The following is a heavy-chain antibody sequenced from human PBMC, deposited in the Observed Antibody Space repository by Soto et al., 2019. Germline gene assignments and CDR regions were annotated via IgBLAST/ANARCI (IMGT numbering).Heavy chain of an antibody. CDR3: DTRSVDCCEDV. CDR2: IYYTGST. V-gene: IGHV4-59*08. J-gene: IGHJ6*03. CDR1: GGSISAYY. D-gene: IGHD2-15*01. Sequence: SETLSLTCTVSGGSISAYYWSWIRQPPGKGLEWIGYIYYTGSTNYNPSPRSRVTISIDTSRSRFSLKLSSVTAADTAVYYCDTRSVDCCEDVWGKGTTVTVS.